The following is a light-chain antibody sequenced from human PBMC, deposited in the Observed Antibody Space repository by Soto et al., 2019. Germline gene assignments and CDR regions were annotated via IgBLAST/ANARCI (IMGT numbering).Light chain of an antibody. V-gene: IGKV1-5*01. CDR3: QQYNSYLLT. CDR2: DAS. CDR1: QSISRS. Sequence: DIQMTQSPSTLSASVGDRVTITCRASQSISRSLAWYQQKPGKAPNLLICDASSLESGVPSRFSGSGFGTEFTLTISSLQPDDFATYYCQQYNSYLLTFGPGTTVDIK. J-gene: IGKJ3*01.